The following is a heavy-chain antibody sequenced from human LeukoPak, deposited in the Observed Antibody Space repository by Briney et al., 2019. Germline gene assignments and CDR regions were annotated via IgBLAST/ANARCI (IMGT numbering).Heavy chain of an antibody. CDR1: GGSFSGYY. Sequence: SETLSLTCAVYGGSFSGYYWSWIRQPPGKGLEWIGEINHSGSTNYSPSLKSRVTISVDTSKNQFSLKLSSVTAADTAVYYCARGRHDYYDSSGSFDYWGQGTLVTVSS. V-gene: IGHV4-34*01. CDR3: ARGRHDYYDSSGSFDY. CDR2: INHSGST. J-gene: IGHJ4*02. D-gene: IGHD3-22*01.